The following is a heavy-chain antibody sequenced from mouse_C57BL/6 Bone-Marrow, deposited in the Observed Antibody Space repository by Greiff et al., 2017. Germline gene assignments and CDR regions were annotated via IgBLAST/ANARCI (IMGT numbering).Heavy chain of an antibody. J-gene: IGHJ2*01. CDR2: IDPENGDT. V-gene: IGHV14-4*01. D-gene: IGHD2-5*01. CDR3: TAAYYSNYRGYYFDD. CDR1: GFNIKDDY. Sequence: EVKLLESGAELVRPGASVKLSCTASGFNIKDDYMHWVKQRPEQGLEWIGWIDPENGDTEYASKFQGKATITADTSSNTAYLQLSSLTSEDTAVYYCTAAYYSNYRGYYFDDWGQGTTLTVSS.